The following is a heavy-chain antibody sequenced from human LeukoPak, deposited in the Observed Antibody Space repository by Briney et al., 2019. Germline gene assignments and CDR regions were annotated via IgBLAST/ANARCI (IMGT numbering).Heavy chain of an antibody. D-gene: IGHD3-10*01. V-gene: IGHV1-69*05. CDR1: GGTFSSYA. CDR3: ARAKEGSGSYNCFDY. Sequence: ASVKVSCKASGGTFSSYAISWVRQAPGQGPEWMGGIIPIFGTANYAQKFQGRVTITTDESTSTAYMELSSLRSEDTAVYYCARAKEGSGSYNCFDYWGQGTLVTVSS. CDR2: IIPIFGTA. J-gene: IGHJ4*02.